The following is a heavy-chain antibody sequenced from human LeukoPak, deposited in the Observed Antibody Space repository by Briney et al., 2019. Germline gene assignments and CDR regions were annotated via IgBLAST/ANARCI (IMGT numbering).Heavy chain of an antibody. V-gene: IGHV1-2*02. J-gene: IGHJ5*02. CDR3: ARAGGRSWFDP. CDR1: GYSFTDFY. CDR2: INPNSGGT. Sequence: ASVKVSCKASGYSFTDFYIHWLRQAPGQGLEWMGWINPNSGGTKYAQKFQGRVTMTTDTSMSTAYMELSRLTSDDTAVYYCARAGGRSWFDPWGQGTLVTVSS.